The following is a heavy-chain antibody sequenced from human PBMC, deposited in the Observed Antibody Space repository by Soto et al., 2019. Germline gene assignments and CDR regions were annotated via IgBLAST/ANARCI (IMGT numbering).Heavy chain of an antibody. CDR2: ISGSDGKT. J-gene: IGHJ4*02. V-gene: IGHV3-23*01. CDR3: ARWSYLDY. Sequence: EVQLLESGGGLVQPGGSLRLSCAASGLSFSSYAKSWLRQAPGKGLEWVSTISGSDGKTFYADSVKGRFSISRDTSDNMLYLHMNSLREDDTAVYYCARWSYLDYWGQGARVTVSS. CDR1: GLSFSSYA. D-gene: IGHD2-15*01.